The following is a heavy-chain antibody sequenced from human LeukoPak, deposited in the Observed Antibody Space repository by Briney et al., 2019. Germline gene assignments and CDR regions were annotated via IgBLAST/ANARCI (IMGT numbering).Heavy chain of an antibody. Sequence: GGSLRLSCAASGFTFSNYGMNWVRQAPGKGLEWVSAISGSGGSTYYADSVKGRFTISRDNSKNTLYLQMNSLRAEDTAVYYCAKDKGMVRGVIGGPFDYWGQGTLVTVSS. CDR3: AKDKGMVRGVIGGPFDY. V-gene: IGHV3-23*01. D-gene: IGHD3-10*01. CDR1: GFTFSNYG. J-gene: IGHJ4*02. CDR2: ISGSGGST.